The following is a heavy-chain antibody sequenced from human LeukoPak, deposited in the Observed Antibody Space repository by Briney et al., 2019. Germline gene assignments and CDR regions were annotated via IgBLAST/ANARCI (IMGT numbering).Heavy chain of an antibody. CDR1: GFTFSSYA. V-gene: IGHV3-23*01. CDR3: AKEGYSSGWSYYYYGMDV. D-gene: IGHD6-19*01. J-gene: IGHJ6*02. Sequence: GSLRLSCAASGFTFSSYAMSWVRPAPGKGLEWVSAISGSGGSTYYADSVKGRFTISRDNSKNTLYLQMNSLRAEDTAVYYCAKEGYSSGWSYYYYGMDVWGQGTTVTVSS. CDR2: ISGSGGST.